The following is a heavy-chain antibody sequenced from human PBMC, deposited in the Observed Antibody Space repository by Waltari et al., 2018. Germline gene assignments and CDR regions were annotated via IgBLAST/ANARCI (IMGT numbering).Heavy chain of an antibody. J-gene: IGHJ3*02. D-gene: IGHD1-26*01. CDR3: ATDSGSRDDAFDI. Sequence: EVQLVESGGGLVQPGGSLRLSCAASGFTFGRSWMSWVREAPGKGLEWVANIQEDGSEKNYVDSVKGRFTISRDNAKNSLYLQMNSLRAEDTAVYYCATDSGSRDDAFDIWGQGTMVTVSS. CDR2: IQEDGSEK. V-gene: IGHV3-7*01. CDR1: GFTFGRSW.